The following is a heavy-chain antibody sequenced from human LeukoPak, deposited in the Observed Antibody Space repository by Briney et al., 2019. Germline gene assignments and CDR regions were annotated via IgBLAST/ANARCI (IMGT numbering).Heavy chain of an antibody. CDR3: AKGSRIVGTTDVFDI. D-gene: IGHD1-26*01. J-gene: IGHJ3*02. CDR1: KFTFSNYV. V-gene: IGHV3-23*01. Sequence: GGSLRLSCAASKFTFSNYVMSWVRQAPGKGLEWVSSISGSGGSTHYAGSVKGRFTISRDNSKNTLFLQMNGLRDEDTAVYYCAKGSRIVGTTDVFDIWGQGTMVTVSS. CDR2: ISGSGGST.